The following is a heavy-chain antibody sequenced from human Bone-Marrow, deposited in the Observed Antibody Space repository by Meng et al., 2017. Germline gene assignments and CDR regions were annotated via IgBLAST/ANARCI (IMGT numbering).Heavy chain of an antibody. CDR1: GFKISSYW. J-gene: IGHJ4*02. D-gene: IGHD6-13*01. V-gene: IGHV3-74*01. Sequence: VGLWGAGGGLVQPGGSRISSCVASGFKISSYWMHWVRQAPGKGLVWVSRINIDGSSTINADSVEGRFTISRDNAKNTLYLQMNSLRVDDTAVYYCAQLGTTDYWGQGALVTVSS. CDR3: AQLGTTDY. CDR2: INIDGSST.